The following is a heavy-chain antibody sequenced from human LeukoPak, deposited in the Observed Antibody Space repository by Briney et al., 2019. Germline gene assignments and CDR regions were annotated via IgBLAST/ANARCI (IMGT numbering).Heavy chain of an antibody. J-gene: IGHJ4*02. CDR1: GFSFSSYN. Sequence: GGSLRLSCAASGFSFSSYNMNWVRQAPGKGLEWVSFISSSSSYIYYVDSVKGRFTISRDNAKNSLYLQMNSLRAEDTALYYCARDLIGGITMVRGVLDYWGQGTLVTVPS. D-gene: IGHD3-10*01. V-gene: IGHV3-21*04. CDR2: ISSSSSYI. CDR3: ARDLIGGITMVRGVLDY.